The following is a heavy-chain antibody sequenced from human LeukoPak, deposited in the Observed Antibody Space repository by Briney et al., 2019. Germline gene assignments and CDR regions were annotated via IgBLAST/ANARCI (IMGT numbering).Heavy chain of an antibody. CDR2: ISKDGSYE. CDR1: GFTFTKCA. J-gene: IGHJ4*02. Sequence: GGSLRLSCVASGFTFTKCAIHWVRQAPGKGLEWVALISKDGSYEDYVDSVKGGFTISRDNSKNTVLLQMSSLRAEVTGDYCCAMYEDYGGSWPLDSSGQGTLVIVPS. D-gene: IGHD4/OR15-4a*01. CDR3: AMYEDYGGSWPLDS. V-gene: IGHV3-30*03.